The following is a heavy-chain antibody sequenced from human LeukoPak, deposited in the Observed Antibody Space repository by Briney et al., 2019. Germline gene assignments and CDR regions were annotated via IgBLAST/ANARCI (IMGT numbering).Heavy chain of an antibody. J-gene: IGHJ4*02. V-gene: IGHV1-18*01. CDR2: ISAYNGNT. Sequence: ASVKVSCKASGYTFTSYGISWVRQAPGQGLEWMGWISAYNGNTSYAQKLQGRVTMTTDTSTSTAYMELRSLRSDDTAVYYCARGRTATVTTDFDYWGQGTLVTVSS. CDR1: GYTFTSYG. CDR3: ARGRTATVTTDFDY. D-gene: IGHD4-17*01.